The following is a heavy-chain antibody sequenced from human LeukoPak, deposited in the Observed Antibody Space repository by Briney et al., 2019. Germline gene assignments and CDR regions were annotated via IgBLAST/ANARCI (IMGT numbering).Heavy chain of an antibody. CDR1: GGSISSDRYY. J-gene: IGHJ5*02. CDR2: IHIRGST. V-gene: IGHV4-61*02. Sequence: SETLSLTCTVSGGSISSDRYYWSWIRQPAGKELEWIGRIHIRGSTNYNPSLKSRVTISVDTSKNQFSLKLSSVAAADTAVYYCARALSSFWFDPWGQGTLVTVSS. D-gene: IGHD2-2*01. CDR3: ARALSSFWFDP.